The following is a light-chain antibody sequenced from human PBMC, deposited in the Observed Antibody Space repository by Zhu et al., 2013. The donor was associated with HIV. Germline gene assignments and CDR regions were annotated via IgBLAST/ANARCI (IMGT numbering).Light chain of an antibody. Sequence: EIVLTQSPGTLSLSPGERATLSCRASQSVSSIYLAWYQQKPGQAPRLLIYGASSRATGIPDRFSGSGSGTDFTLTISRLEPEDFAVYYCQQYGLPPDTFGQGTRLDFK. CDR2: GAS. CDR1: QSVSSIY. J-gene: IGKJ5*01. CDR3: QQYGLPPDT. V-gene: IGKV3-20*01.